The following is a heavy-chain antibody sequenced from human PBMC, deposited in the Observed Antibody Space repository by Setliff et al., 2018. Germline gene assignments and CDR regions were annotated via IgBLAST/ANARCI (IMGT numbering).Heavy chain of an antibody. Sequence: SSETLSLTCTVSNGSISISDFYWGWIRQSPGKGLEWIGSIYYTGDTWYKQSLEGRVTISVDTSKKQFSLGLTSVTAADTAVYYCARQAGLRGYYGSNSLYYFDFWGRGTLVTVSS. D-gene: IGHD3-10*01. J-gene: IGHJ4*01. CDR3: ARQAGLRGYYGSNSLYYFDF. V-gene: IGHV4-39*01. CDR1: NGSISISDFY. CDR2: IYYTGDT.